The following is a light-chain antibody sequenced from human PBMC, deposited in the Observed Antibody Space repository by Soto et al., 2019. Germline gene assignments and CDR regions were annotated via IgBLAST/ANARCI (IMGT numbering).Light chain of an antibody. CDR3: QQYDNLPLT. V-gene: IGKV1-33*01. CDR1: QDIISY. J-gene: IGKJ4*01. Sequence: DIQMTQSPSSLSASVGDRVTISCQASQDIISYLNWYQQTPGKAPKLLIYDASHLEAGVPSRFSGSGFGAEFTFTIRSLQPEDIGTYFCQQYDNLPLTFGGGTKVEIK. CDR2: DAS.